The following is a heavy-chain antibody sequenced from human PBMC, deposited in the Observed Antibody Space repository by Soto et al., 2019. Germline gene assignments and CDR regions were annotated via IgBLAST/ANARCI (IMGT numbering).Heavy chain of an antibody. Sequence: SETLSLTCTVSGGSISSSSYYWGWIRQPPGKGLEWIGSIYYSGSTYYNPSLKSRVTISVDTSKNQFSLKLSSVTAADTAVYYCARQPDKHIVVVTASQDYWGQGTLVTVSS. CDR3: ARQPDKHIVVVTASQDY. CDR1: GGSISSSSYY. J-gene: IGHJ4*02. D-gene: IGHD2-21*02. V-gene: IGHV4-39*01. CDR2: IYYSGST.